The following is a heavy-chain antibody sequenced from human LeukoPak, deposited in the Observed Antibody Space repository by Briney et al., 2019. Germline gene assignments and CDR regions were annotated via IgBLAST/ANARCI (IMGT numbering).Heavy chain of an antibody. J-gene: IGHJ4*02. Sequence: GGSLRLSFAASGFTFSTYWMHWFRQAPGKGLVWFSRISPDVSSSRYADSVKGRFTVSRDNAKNTLYLQMNSLRADDTAVYYCTRGRAGNFFDYWGQGTLVTVSS. D-gene: IGHD6-19*01. V-gene: IGHV3-74*01. CDR3: TRGRAGNFFDY. CDR2: ISPDVSSS. CDR1: GFTFSTYW.